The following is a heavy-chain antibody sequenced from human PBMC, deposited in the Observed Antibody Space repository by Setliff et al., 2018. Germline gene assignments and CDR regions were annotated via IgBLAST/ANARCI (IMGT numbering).Heavy chain of an antibody. Sequence: SETLSLTCTVSGGSLSSYYWTWIRQPPGKGLEWIAYIYYSGSTNYNPSLRSRATISVDTSNNQFSLKLSSVTAADTAVYYCARGGTYRYFDYWGQGTLVTVSS. CDR1: GGSLSSYY. V-gene: IGHV4-59*08. CDR3: ARGGTYRYFDY. J-gene: IGHJ4*02. CDR2: IYYSGST.